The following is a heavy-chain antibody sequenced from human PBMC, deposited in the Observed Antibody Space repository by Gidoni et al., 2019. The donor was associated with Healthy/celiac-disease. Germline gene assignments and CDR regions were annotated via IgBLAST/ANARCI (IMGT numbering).Heavy chain of an antibody. J-gene: IGHJ3*02. V-gene: IGHV3-23*01. CDR1: GFTFSSYA. D-gene: IGHD3-22*01. CDR2: ISGSGGST. CDR3: AKTDYYDSSGYYSWGAFDI. Sequence: EVQLLESGGGLVQPGGSLRLSCAASGFTFSSYAMSWVRQAPGKGLEWVSAISGSGGSTYYADSVKGRFTISRDNSKNTLYLQMNSLRAEDTAVYYCAKTDYYDSSGYYSWGAFDIWGQGTMVTVSS.